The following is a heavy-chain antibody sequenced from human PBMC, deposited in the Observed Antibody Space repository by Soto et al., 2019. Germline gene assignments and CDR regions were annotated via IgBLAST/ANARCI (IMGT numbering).Heavy chain of an antibody. J-gene: IGHJ5*02. CDR3: ARSLYDSIGIGWFDP. CDR1: GGSISSSSYY. D-gene: IGHD3-22*01. Sequence: PSETLSLTCTVSGGSISSSSYYWGWIRQPPGKGLEWIGSIYYSGSTYYNPSPKSRVTISVDTSKNQFSLKLSSVTAADTAVYYCARSLYDSIGIGWFDPWGQGTLVTVSS. V-gene: IGHV4-39*01. CDR2: IYYSGST.